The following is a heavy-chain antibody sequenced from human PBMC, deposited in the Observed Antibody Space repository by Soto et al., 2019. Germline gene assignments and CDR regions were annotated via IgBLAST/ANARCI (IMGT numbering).Heavy chain of an antibody. CDR1: GGSISSSSYY. D-gene: IGHD6-6*01. V-gene: IGHV4-39*01. J-gene: IGHJ6*02. Sequence: QLQLQESGPGLVKPSETLSLTCTVSGGSISSSSYYWGWIRQPPGKGLEWIGSIYYIGSTYYNPSLKSRVTISVDTSQHQFALKLSSVTAADTAVYYCARHDSSSSDYYYYYGMDVWGQGTTVTVSS. CDR2: IYYIGST. CDR3: ARHDSSSSDYYYYYGMDV.